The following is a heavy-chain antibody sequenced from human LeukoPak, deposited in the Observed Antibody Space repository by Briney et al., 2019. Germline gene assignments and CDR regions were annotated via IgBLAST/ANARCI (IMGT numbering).Heavy chain of an antibody. Sequence: SETLSLTCTVSGGSFSSGTYYWSWIRQPPGKGLEWIGYIYYSGTTNYNPSLKSRVTISIDTSRNQFSLKLSSVTATDTAVYYCARGFGGATTSFDYWGQGTLVTVSS. CDR2: IYYSGTT. CDR3: ARGFGGATTSFDY. CDR1: GGSFSSGTYY. V-gene: IGHV4-61*01. J-gene: IGHJ4*02. D-gene: IGHD1-26*01.